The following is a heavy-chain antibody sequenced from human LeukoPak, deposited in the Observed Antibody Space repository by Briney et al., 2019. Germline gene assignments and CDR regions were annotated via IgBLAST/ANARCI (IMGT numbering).Heavy chain of an antibody. J-gene: IGHJ4*02. CDR3: ARAPYFDDSGHYNDY. Sequence: SETLSLTCAVYGGSFSNYYWSWIRQPPGKGLEWIGEINHRGTTNFNPSLRSRVTISVDTPKNQFSLKLSSVTAADSAMYYCARAPYFDDSGHYNDYWGQGTLVTVSS. CDR1: GGSFSNYY. CDR2: INHRGTT. D-gene: IGHD3-22*01. V-gene: IGHV4-34*01.